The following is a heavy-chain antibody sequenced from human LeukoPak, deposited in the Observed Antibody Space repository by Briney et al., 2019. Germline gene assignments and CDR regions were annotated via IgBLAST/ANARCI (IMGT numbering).Heavy chain of an antibody. D-gene: IGHD3-22*01. CDR3: ARHRITMIVENE. J-gene: IGHJ4*02. V-gene: IGHV1-2*02. CDR2: INPNSGGT. Sequence: ASVKVSCKXSGYTFTGYYMHWVRQAPGQGLEWMGWINPNSGGTNYAQKFQGRVTMTRDTSISTAYMELSRLRSDDTAVYYCARHRITMIVENEWGQGTLVTVSS. CDR1: GYTFTGYY.